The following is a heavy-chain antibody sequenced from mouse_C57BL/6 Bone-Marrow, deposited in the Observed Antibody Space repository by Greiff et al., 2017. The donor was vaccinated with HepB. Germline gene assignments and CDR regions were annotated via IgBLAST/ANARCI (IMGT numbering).Heavy chain of an antibody. V-gene: IGHV1-26*01. CDR1: GYTFTDYY. Sequence: QLQQSGPELVKPGASVKISCKASGYTFTDYYMNWVKQSHGKSLEWIGDINPNNGGTSYNQKFKGKATLTVDKSSSTAYMELRSLTSEDSAVYYCARSITTVGWYFDVWGTGTTVTVSS. CDR3: ARSITTVGWYFDV. D-gene: IGHD1-1*01. J-gene: IGHJ1*03. CDR2: INPNNGGT.